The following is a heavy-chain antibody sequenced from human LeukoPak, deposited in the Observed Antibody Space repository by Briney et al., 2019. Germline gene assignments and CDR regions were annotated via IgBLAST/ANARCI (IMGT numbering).Heavy chain of an antibody. J-gene: IGHJ4*02. CDR1: GLSVSSNY. V-gene: IGHV3-66*02. D-gene: IGHD2-2*01. CDR3: ARDARCCSSTGCYSDY. Sequence: PGGSLRLSCAASGLSVSSNYMSWVRQAPGKGLEWVSLIYSGGSTYYADSVKGRFTISRDNSKNTLYLQMNSLRGEDTAVYYCARDARCCSSTGCYSDYWGQGTLATVSS. CDR2: IYSGGST.